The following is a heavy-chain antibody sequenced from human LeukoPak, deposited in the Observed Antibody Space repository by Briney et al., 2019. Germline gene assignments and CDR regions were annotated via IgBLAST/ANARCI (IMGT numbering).Heavy chain of an antibody. CDR2: IIPIFGTA. CDR3: ARVTIAVTGIGAFDI. CDR1: GYTFTSYG. V-gene: IGHV1-69*05. D-gene: IGHD6-19*01. J-gene: IGHJ3*02. Sequence: ASVKVSCKASGYTFTSYGISWVRQAPGQGLEWMGGIIPIFGTANYAQKFQGRVTITTDESTSTAYMELSSLRSEDTAVYYCARVTIAVTGIGAFDIWGQGTMVTVPS.